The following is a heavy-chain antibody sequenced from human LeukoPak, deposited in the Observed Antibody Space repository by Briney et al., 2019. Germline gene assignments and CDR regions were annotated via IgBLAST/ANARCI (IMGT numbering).Heavy chain of an antibody. CDR2: ISSSSSYI. J-gene: IGHJ4*02. D-gene: IGHD1-1*01. V-gene: IGHV3-21*01. CDR1: GFTFSSYS. CDR3: ARVEDPLPEAPGRRYYFDY. Sequence: PGGSLRLSCAASGFTFSSYSMNWVRQAPGKGLEWVSSISSSSSYIYYADSVKGRFTISRDNAKNSLYLQMNSLRAEDTAVYYCARVEDPLPEAPGRRYYFDYWGQGTLVTVSS.